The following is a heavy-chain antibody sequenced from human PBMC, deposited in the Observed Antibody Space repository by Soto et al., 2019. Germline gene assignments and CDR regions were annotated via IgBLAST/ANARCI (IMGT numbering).Heavy chain of an antibody. CDR2: ISAYNGNT. Sequence: GASVKVSCKASGGTFSSYTISWVRLAPGQGPEWMGWISAYNGNTNYAQKLQGRVTMTTDTSTSTAYMELRSLRSDDTAVYYCARDRLRFLEWLLRTPSDYFDYWGQGTLVTVSS. CDR1: GGTFSSYT. D-gene: IGHD3-3*01. V-gene: IGHV1-18*01. CDR3: ARDRLRFLEWLLRTPSDYFDY. J-gene: IGHJ4*02.